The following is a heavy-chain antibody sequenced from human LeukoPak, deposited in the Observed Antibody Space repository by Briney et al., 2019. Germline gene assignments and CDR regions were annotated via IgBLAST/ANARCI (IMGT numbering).Heavy chain of an antibody. J-gene: IGHJ6*03. Sequence: SETLSLTCTVSGGSISSGSYYWSWIRQPAGKGLEWIGRIYTSGSTNYNPSLKSRVTISVDTSKNQFSLELSSVTAADTAVYYCARGTYYYDSSGYYSHYYYYYMDVWGKGTTVTISS. D-gene: IGHD3-22*01. CDR2: IYTSGST. CDR1: GGSISSGSYY. CDR3: ARGTYYYDSSGYYSHYYYYYMDV. V-gene: IGHV4-61*02.